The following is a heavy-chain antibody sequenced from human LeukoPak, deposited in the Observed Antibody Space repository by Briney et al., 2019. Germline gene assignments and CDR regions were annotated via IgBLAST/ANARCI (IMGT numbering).Heavy chain of an antibody. V-gene: IGHV4-59*12. J-gene: IGHJ6*03. CDR2: IYYSGAT. CDR1: GGSISNYY. Sequence: KSSETLSLTCTVSGGSISNYYWNWIRQPPGKGLEWIGYIYYSGATNYNPSLKSRVSMSVDTSKNQFSLKLSSVTAADTAVYYCARLLGGSSWYYYYYYMDVWGKGTTVTISS. CDR3: ARLLGGSSWYYYYYYMDV. D-gene: IGHD6-13*01.